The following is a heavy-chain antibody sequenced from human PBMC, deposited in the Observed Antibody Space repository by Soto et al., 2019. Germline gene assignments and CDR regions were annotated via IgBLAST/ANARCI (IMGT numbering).Heavy chain of an antibody. V-gene: IGHV4-31*03. J-gene: IGHJ6*03. CDR3: ARGDDRYYDILTGYPYYYMDV. D-gene: IGHD3-9*01. CDR1: GGSISSGGYY. CDR2: IYYSGST. Sequence: SETLSLTCTVSGGSISSGGYYWSWIRQHPGKGLEWIGYIYYSGSTYYNPSLKSRVTISVDTSKNQFSLKLSSVTAADTAVYYCARGDDRYYDILTGYPYYYMDVWGKGTTVTGSS.